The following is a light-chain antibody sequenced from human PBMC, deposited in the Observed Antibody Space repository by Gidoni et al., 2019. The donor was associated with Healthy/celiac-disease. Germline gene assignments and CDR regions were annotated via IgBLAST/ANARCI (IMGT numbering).Light chain of an antibody. CDR1: QSVSSY. CDR2: DAS. V-gene: IGKV3-11*01. Sequence: EIVLTQSPATLSLSPGERATLSARASQSVSSYLAWYQQKPGQAPRLLIYDASNRATCIPARFSGSGSGTDFTLTISSLEPEDFAVYYCQQRSNWPPYTFGQGTKLEIK. J-gene: IGKJ2*01. CDR3: QQRSNWPPYT.